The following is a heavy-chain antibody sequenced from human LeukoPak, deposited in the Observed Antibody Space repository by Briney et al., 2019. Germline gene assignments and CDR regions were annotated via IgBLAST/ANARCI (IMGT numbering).Heavy chain of an antibody. V-gene: IGHV3-9*01. J-gene: IGHJ4*02. D-gene: IGHD3-22*01. CDR1: GFSFDDYA. CDR2: IIWNSGSI. CDR3: AREPMSSGYYQTIDY. Sequence: PGGSLRLSCAASGFSFDDYAMHWVRQAPGKGLEWVPGIIWNSGSIGYADSVKGRFTISRDNAKNSLYLQMNSLRAEDTAVYYCAREPMSSGYYQTIDYWGQGTLVTVSS.